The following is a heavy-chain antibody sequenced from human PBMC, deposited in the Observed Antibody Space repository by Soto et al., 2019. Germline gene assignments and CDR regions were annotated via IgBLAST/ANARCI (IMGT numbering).Heavy chain of an antibody. J-gene: IGHJ4*02. CDR1: GFTFSSYG. Sequence: QVQLVESGGGVVQPGRSLRLSCAASGFTFSSYGMHWVRQAPGNGLEWVAVISYEGSNKYYADSVKGRFTIYRDNSKNTLYLQMNSLRAEDTGVYYCAKDGYSGNPFDYWGQGTLVTVSS. V-gene: IGHV3-30*18. CDR3: AKDGYSGNPFDY. CDR2: ISYEGSNK. D-gene: IGHD4-4*01.